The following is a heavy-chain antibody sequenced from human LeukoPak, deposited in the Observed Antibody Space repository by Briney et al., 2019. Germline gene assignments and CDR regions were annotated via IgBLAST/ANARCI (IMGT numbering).Heavy chain of an antibody. J-gene: IGHJ6*02. CDR2: ISWDGGST. CDR3: AKDTTPLGYPGIAAAGFYYYGMDV. V-gene: IGHV3-43D*03. D-gene: IGHD6-13*01. CDR1: GFTFDDYA. Sequence: TGGSLRLSCAASGFTFDDYAMHWVRQAPGKGLEWVSLISWDGGSTYYADSVKGRFTVSRDNSKNSLYLQMDSLRAEDTALYYCAKDTTPLGYPGIAAAGFYYYGMDVWGQGTTVTVSS.